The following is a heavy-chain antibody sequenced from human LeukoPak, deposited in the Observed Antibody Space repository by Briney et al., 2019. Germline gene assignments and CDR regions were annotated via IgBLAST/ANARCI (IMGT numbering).Heavy chain of an antibody. CDR1: GFTFSSYA. CDR2: ISYDGSNK. Sequence: GRSLRLSCAASGFTFSSYAMHWDRQAPGKGLEWVAVISYDGSNKYYADSVKGRFTISRDNSKNTLYLQMNSLRAEDTAVYYCASATKKSTTVVTYFDYWGQGTLVTVSS. V-gene: IGHV3-30-3*01. CDR3: ASATKKSTTVVTYFDY. D-gene: IGHD4-23*01. J-gene: IGHJ4*02.